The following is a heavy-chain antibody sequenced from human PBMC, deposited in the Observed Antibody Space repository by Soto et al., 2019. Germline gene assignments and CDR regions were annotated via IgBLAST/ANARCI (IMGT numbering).Heavy chain of an antibody. D-gene: IGHD3-3*01. CDR1: GYTFTSYY. CDR3: ARGGRTIFGVASPPEPPGY. CDR2: ISPSGGST. V-gene: IGHV1-46*01. J-gene: IGHJ4*02. Sequence: ASVKVSCKASGYTFTSYYMHWVRQAPGQGLEWMGIISPSGGSTSYAQKSQGRVTMTRDTSTSTVYMELSSLRSEDTAVYYCARGGRTIFGVASPPEPPGYWGQGTLVTV.